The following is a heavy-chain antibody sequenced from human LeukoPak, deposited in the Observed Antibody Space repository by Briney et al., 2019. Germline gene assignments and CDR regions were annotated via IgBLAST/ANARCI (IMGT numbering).Heavy chain of an antibody. J-gene: IGHJ4*02. CDR1: GFTFSDYY. Sequence: NPGGSLRLSCAASGFTFSDYYMSWIRQAPGKGLEWVSYISSSGSTIYYADSVKGRFTISRDNAKNSLYLQMNSLRAEDTAVYYCARGGATYYDFWSGYSGKYYFDYWGQGTLVTVSS. CDR2: ISSSGSTI. V-gene: IGHV3-11*04. D-gene: IGHD3-3*01. CDR3: ARGGATYYDFWSGYSGKYYFDY.